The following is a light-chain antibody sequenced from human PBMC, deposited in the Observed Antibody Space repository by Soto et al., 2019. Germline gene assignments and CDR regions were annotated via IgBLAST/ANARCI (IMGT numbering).Light chain of an antibody. CDR1: SSDVGGYNF. Sequence: QSVLTQPASVSGSPGQSITISCTGTSSDVGGYNFVSWYQQHPGKAPKLMIYDVSDRPSGVSNRFSGSKSGNTASLTISGLQAEDEADYYCSSYPSSFYVFGTGTKVT. J-gene: IGLJ1*01. CDR2: DVS. CDR3: SSYPSSFYV. V-gene: IGLV2-14*01.